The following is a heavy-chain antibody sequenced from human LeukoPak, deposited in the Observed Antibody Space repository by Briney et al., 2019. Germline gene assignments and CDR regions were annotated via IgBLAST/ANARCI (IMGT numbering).Heavy chain of an antibody. D-gene: IGHD4-17*01. CDR2: IMPLFGTA. CDR3: ARDVHGDYGSGWFDP. Sequence: GASVKVSCRTSGFTFTGYYVHWVRQAPGQGLEWLGGIMPLFGTAGYAQKFQGRVTITKDESTRTVYLELTSLTSDDTAVYYCARDVHGDYGSGWFDPWGQGTLVSVSS. J-gene: IGHJ5*02. CDR1: GFTFTGYY. V-gene: IGHV1-69*05.